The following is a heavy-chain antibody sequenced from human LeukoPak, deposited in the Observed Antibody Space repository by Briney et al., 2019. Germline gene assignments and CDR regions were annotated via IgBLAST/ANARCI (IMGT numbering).Heavy chain of an antibody. CDR1: GFHLTTYW. Sequence: QPGGSLRLSCAASGFHLTTYWMHWVHQAPGKGLVWVSGINSDGSSTTYADSVKGRFTISRDNAKNTLYLQMNSLRAEDTAVYYCARSSGWYDYWGQGTLVTVSS. CDR3: ARSSGWYDY. D-gene: IGHD6-19*01. J-gene: IGHJ4*02. CDR2: INSDGSST. V-gene: IGHV3-74*01.